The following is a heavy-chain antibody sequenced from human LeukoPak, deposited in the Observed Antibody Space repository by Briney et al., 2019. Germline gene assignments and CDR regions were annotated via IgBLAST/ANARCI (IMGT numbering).Heavy chain of an antibody. V-gene: IGHV4-61*02. Sequence: SQTLSLTCTVSGGSISSGSYYWSWIRQPAGKGLERIGRIYPSGSTNYNPSLKSRVTISVDTSKNQFSLKLSSVTAADTAVYYCARCAWDDGDSSSWYVDYWGQGTLVTVSS. J-gene: IGHJ4*02. CDR3: ARCAWDDGDSSSWYVDY. CDR2: IYPSGST. D-gene: IGHD6-13*01. CDR1: GGSISSGSYY.